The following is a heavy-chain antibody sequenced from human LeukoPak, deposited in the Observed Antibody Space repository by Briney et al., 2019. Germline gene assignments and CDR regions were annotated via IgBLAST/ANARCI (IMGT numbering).Heavy chain of an antibody. Sequence: EESLKISCKGSGYSFTSYWIGWVRQMPGKGLEWMGIIYPGDSDTRYSPSFQGQVTISADKSISTAYLQWSSLKASDTAMYYCARLIGEHGIEEGIGAFDIWGQGTMVTVSS. CDR3: ARLIGEHGIEEGIGAFDI. V-gene: IGHV5-51*01. CDR1: GYSFTSYW. CDR2: IYPGDSDT. J-gene: IGHJ3*02. D-gene: IGHD1-26*01.